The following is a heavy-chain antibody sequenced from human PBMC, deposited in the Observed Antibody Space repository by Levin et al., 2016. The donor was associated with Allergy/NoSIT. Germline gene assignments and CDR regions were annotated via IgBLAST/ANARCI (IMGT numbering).Heavy chain of an antibody. CDR3: ARLLGSTWYGWFDA. V-gene: IGHV2-5*02. CDR1: GFSLSTSGVG. CDR2: IFSDGKE. J-gene: IGHJ5*02. Sequence: SGPTLVKPTQTLTLTCSFSGFSLSTSGVGVGWIRQPPGKALEWLAHIFSDGKESYSTTLKSRLTISRDIAKSQVVLTVTNMDPLDTATYYCARLLGSTWYGWFDAWGQGTLVTVSS. D-gene: IGHD6-13*01.